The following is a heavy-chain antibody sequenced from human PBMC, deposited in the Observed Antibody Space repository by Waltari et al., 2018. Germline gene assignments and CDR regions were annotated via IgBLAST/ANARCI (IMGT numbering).Heavy chain of an antibody. CDR3: ARGSYGLVGANYYFDY. V-gene: IGHV3-53*01. CDR1: GFTVSSNY. J-gene: IGHJ4*02. Sequence: EVQLVESGGGLIQPGGSLRLSCAASGFTVSSNYMSWVRPAPGKGLEWVSVIYSGGSTYYADSVKGRFTISRDNSKNTLYLQMNSLRAEDTAVYYCARGSYGLVGANYYFDYWGQGTLVTVSS. CDR2: IYSGGST. D-gene: IGHD1-26*01.